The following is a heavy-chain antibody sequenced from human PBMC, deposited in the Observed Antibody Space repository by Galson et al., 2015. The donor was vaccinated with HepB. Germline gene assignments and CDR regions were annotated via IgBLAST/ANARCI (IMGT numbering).Heavy chain of an antibody. CDR1: GFTFSKYD. Sequence: SLRLSCAASGFTFSKYDMHWVRQAPGKGLEWVAVISYDGRNKYYADSVKGRFTISRDNAKNSLYLQMNSLRAEDTAVYYCARPEVYFDYWGQGTLVTVSS. CDR3: ARPEVYFDY. V-gene: IGHV3-30-3*01. CDR2: ISYDGRNK. J-gene: IGHJ4*02.